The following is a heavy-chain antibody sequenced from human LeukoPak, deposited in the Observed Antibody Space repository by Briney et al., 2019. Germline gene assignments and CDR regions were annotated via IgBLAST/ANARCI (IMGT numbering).Heavy chain of an antibody. CDR3: AKDGAVGATFDY. CDR2: INSDGSST. V-gene: IGHV3-74*01. Sequence: PGGSLRLSCAASGFTFSSYWMHWVRQAPGKGLVWVSRINSDGSSTSYADSVKGRFTISRDNAKNTLYLQMNSLRAEDTAVYYCAKDGAVGATFDYWGQGTLVTVSS. D-gene: IGHD1-26*01. CDR1: GFTFSSYW. J-gene: IGHJ4*02.